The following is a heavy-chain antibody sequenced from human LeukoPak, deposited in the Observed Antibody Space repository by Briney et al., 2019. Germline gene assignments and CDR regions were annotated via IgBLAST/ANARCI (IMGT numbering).Heavy chain of an antibody. D-gene: IGHD6-13*01. CDR1: GFTFSSYA. CDR3: AKDRWRGSSWSYYFDY. V-gene: IGHV3-23*01. J-gene: IGHJ4*02. Sequence: PGGSLRLSCAASGFTFSSYAMSWVRQAPGKGLEWVSAISGSGGSTYYADSVKGRFTISRDNSKNTLYLQMNSLRAEDTAVYYCAKDRWRGSSWSYYFDYWGQGTLVTVSS. CDR2: ISGSGGST.